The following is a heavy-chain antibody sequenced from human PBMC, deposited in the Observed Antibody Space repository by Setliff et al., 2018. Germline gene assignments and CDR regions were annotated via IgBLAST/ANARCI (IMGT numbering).Heavy chain of an antibody. V-gene: IGHV4-39*07. D-gene: IGHD3-22*01. CDR3: ARYDSSGYSENYYFDY. CDR1: GGSISTTDYY. CDR2: VYYSGNT. Sequence: PSETLSLTCTVSGGSISTTDYYWGWIRQPPGKGLEWIGCVYYSGNTYYSPSLKSRVTMFVDTSKNQFSLMLYSVTAVDTAIYYCARYDSSGYSENYYFDYWGQGTLVTSPQ. J-gene: IGHJ4*02.